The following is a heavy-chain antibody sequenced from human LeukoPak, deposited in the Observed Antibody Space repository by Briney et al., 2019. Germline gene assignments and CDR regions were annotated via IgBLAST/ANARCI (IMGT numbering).Heavy chain of an antibody. D-gene: IGHD3-10*01. CDR3: ARHTHYYGSESYYYFHY. V-gene: IGHV4-59*08. CDR1: GGSISSYH. CDR2: IYYSGST. Sequence: PSETLSLTCTVSGGSISSYHWSWIRQPPGKGLEWIGYIYYSGSTNYNPSLKSRVTISVDTSKNQLSLKLSSVTAADTAVYYCARHTHYYGSESYYYFHYWGQGTLVTVSS. J-gene: IGHJ4*02.